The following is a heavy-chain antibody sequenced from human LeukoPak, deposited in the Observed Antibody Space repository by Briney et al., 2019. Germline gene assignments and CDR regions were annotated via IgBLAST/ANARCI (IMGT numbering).Heavy chain of an antibody. CDR1: GFTFSDYW. Sequence: GGSLRLSCAASGFTFSDYWIHWVRQAPGKWPVWVSRINSDGSSTSYADSVKGRFTISRDNAKNTLYLQMNNLSAEDTAVYYCARSRSSSLDYWGQGTLVIVSS. CDR3: ARSRSSSLDY. D-gene: IGHD6-6*01. J-gene: IGHJ4*02. CDR2: INSDGSST. V-gene: IGHV3-74*01.